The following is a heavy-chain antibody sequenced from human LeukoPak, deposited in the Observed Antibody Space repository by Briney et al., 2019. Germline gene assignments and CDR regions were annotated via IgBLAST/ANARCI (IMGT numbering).Heavy chain of an antibody. CDR2: IRYDGSNK. D-gene: IGHD3-22*01. CDR3: AKDFYYDSSGYYFDAFDI. V-gene: IGHV3-30*02. CDR1: GFTFSSYG. J-gene: IGHJ3*02. Sequence: GGSRRLSCAASGFTFSSYGMHWVRQAPGKGLEWVAFIRYDGSNKYYADSVKGRFAISRDNSKNTLYLQMNSLRAEDTAVYYCAKDFYYDSSGYYFDAFDIWGQGTMATVSS.